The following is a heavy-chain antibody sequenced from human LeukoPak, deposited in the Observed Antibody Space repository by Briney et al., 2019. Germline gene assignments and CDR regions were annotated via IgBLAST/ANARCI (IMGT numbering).Heavy chain of an antibody. J-gene: IGHJ5*02. D-gene: IGHD2-15*01. CDR3: AKDMDIVVVAWFDP. Sequence: GGSLRLSCAASGFTFSSYAMSWVRQAPGEGLEWVSAISGSVGSTYYGDSVKGRFTISRDNSKNTLYLQMNRLKAEDTAVYYSAKDMDIVVVAWFDPWGQGTLVTVSS. CDR1: GFTFSSYA. V-gene: IGHV3-23*01. CDR2: ISGSVGST.